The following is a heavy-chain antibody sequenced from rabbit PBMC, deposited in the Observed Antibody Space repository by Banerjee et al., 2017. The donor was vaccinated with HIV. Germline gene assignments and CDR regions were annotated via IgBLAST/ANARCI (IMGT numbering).Heavy chain of an antibody. D-gene: IGHD1-1*01. V-gene: IGHV1S40*01. CDR2: IAAGSSGST. J-gene: IGHJ4*01. CDR3: AKTTSTVYWYFTL. Sequence: QSLEESGGDLVKPEGSLTLTCTASGFSFTYKYVMCWVRQAPGKGLEWIACIAAGSSGSTYYASWAKGRFTISKTSSTTVTLQMTSLTAADTATYFCAKTTSTVYWYFTLWGPGTLVTVS. CDR1: GFSFTYKYV.